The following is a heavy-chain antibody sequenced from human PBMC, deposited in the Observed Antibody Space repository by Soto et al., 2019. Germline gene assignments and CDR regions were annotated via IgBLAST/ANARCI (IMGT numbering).Heavy chain of an antibody. Sequence: EVQLVESGGDLVQPGRSLRLSCAASGFNFQDSAMHWVRQAPGKGLEWVSSLSSNGDSITYAHSVRDRFTVSRDNAKNSLFLQMNSLRVEDTALYYCSKDAEGRGAVRYYFDSWGQGTLVTVSS. CDR2: LSSNGDSI. CDR3: SKDAEGRGAVRYYFDS. V-gene: IGHV3-9*01. D-gene: IGHD3-10*01. CDR1: GFNFQDSA. J-gene: IGHJ4*02.